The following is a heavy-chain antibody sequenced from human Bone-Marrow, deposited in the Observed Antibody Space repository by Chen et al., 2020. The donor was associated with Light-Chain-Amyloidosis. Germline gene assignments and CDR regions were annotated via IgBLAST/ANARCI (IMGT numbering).Heavy chain of an antibody. V-gene: IGHV3-23*01. CDR1: GFTFSTYA. CDR3: ARAPGNTTGAPVYFDY. D-gene: IGHD1-1*01. Sequence: EVQLLESGGGLVQPGGSLRLSCAASGFTFSTYAMSWVRQAPGKGLEWGSAITGRGGSTYYADSVKGRFTISRDNSKNTLSLLMNSLRAEDTAVYYCARAPGNTTGAPVYFDYWGQGTLVTVAS. J-gene: IGHJ4*02. CDR2: ITGRGGST.